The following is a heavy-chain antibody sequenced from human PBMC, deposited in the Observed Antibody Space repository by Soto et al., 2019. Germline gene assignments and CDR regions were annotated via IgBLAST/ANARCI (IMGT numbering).Heavy chain of an antibody. CDR3: VRGGGGGLFEH. V-gene: IGHV3-11*06. CDR2: ISPKSTYR. Sequence: GGSLRLSCPTSGFPFSDYYMSWIRQAPGKGLEWLSHISPKSTYRNYADSVKGRFTISRDNTMSSLFLQMNSLGVEDTAVYYCVRGGGGGLFEHWGQGVLVTVSS. J-gene: IGHJ4*02. D-gene: IGHD2-21*01. CDR1: GFPFSDYY.